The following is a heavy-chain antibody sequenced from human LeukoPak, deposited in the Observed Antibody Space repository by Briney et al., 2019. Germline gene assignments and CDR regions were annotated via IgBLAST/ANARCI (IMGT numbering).Heavy chain of an antibody. CDR3: ARDWISYGGPGYFDL. V-gene: IGHV4-59*01. CDR2: IYYTGST. J-gene: IGHJ2*01. CDR1: GGSISSYY. D-gene: IGHD4-23*01. Sequence: PSETLSLTCTASGGSISSYYWSWIRQPPGRGLEWIGYIYYTGSTNYNPSLKSRVTISVDTSKNQFSLKLSSVTAADTAVYYCARDWISYGGPGYFDLWGRGTLVTVSS.